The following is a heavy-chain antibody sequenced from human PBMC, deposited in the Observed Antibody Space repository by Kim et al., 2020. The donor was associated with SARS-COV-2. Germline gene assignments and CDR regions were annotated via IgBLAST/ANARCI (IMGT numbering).Heavy chain of an antibody. CDR1: GGSISSGDYY. D-gene: IGHD3-22*01. CDR3: ATDSNGYPYYFDY. Sequence: SETLSLTCTVSGGSISSGDYYWSWIRQPPGKGLEWIGYIYYSGSTYYNPSLKSRVTISVDTSKNQFSLKLSSVTAADTAVYYCATDSNGYPYYFDYWGQGTLVTVSS. V-gene: IGHV4-30-4*01. CDR2: IYYSGST. J-gene: IGHJ4*02.